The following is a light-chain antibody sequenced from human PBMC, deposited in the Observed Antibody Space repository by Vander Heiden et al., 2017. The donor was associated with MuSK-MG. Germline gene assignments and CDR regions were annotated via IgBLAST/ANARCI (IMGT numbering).Light chain of an antibody. Sequence: QSVVTQPPSASGTPGQRVTISCSLSNIGNNPANWYQQLPGTAPKLLIYSDFQRPSGVPDRFSGSKSGTSASLAIRGLQSEDEADYYCDSWDDSLHVWVFGGGTKLTVL. CDR2: SDF. CDR1: NIGNNP. CDR3: DSWDDSLHVWV. J-gene: IGLJ3*02. V-gene: IGLV1-44*01.